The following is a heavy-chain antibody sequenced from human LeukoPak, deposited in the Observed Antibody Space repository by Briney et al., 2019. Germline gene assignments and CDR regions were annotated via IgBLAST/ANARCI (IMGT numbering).Heavy chain of an antibody. J-gene: IGHJ4*02. Sequence: GRSLRLSCAASGFTFDDYAMHWVRQAPGKGLEWVSGISGNSGSIGYADSVKGRFTISRDNAKNSLYLQMNSLRAEDMALYYCARESTGFDYWGQGTLVTVSS. CDR2: ISGNSGSI. V-gene: IGHV3-9*03. CDR3: ARESTGFDY. D-gene: IGHD3-10*01. CDR1: GFTFDDYA.